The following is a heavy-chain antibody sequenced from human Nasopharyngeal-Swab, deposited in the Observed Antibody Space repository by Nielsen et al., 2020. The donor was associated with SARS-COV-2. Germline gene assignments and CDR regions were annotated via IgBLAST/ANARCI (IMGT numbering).Heavy chain of an antibody. Sequence: GGSLRLSCAASGFIFNTYAMNWVRQAPGKGLEWVSGISGSGGSTYYADSVKGRFTISRDNSKNTLYVQMNSLRAEDPAVYYCAKGRGNWNSNFDFWGQGTLVTVSS. V-gene: IGHV3-23*01. D-gene: IGHD1-7*01. CDR1: GFIFNTYA. CDR3: AKGRGNWNSNFDF. J-gene: IGHJ4*02. CDR2: ISGSGGST.